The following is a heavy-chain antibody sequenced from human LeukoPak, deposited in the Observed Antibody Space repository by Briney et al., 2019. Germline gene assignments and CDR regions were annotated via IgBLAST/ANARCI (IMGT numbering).Heavy chain of an antibody. V-gene: IGHV1-69*13. Sequence: ASVKVSCKASGGTFSSYAISWVRQAPGQGLEWMGGIIPIFGTANYAQKFQGRVTITADESTSTAYMELSGLRSEDTAVYYCARDRARPYGSGNNWFDPWGQGTLVTVSS. CDR2: IIPIFGTA. J-gene: IGHJ5*02. CDR3: ARDRARPYGSGNNWFDP. D-gene: IGHD3-10*01. CDR1: GGTFSSYA.